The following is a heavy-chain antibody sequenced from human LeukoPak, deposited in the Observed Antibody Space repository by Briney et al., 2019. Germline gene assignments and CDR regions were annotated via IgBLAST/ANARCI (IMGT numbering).Heavy chain of an antibody. V-gene: IGHV4-59*12. CDR3: AREAGFWSGYYSGYFDY. Sequence: PSETLSLTCDVYGGSFSNYYWSWIRQPPGKGLEWIGYIYYSGSTYYNPSLKSRVTISVDTSKNQFSLKLSSVTAADTAVYYCAREAGFWSGYYSGYFDYWGQGTLVTVSS. D-gene: IGHD3-3*01. J-gene: IGHJ4*02. CDR1: GGSFSNYY. CDR2: IYYSGST.